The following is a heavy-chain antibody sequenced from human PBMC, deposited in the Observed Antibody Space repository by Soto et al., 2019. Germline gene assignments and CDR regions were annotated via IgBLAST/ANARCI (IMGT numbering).Heavy chain of an antibody. CDR2: ITPFNGNT. J-gene: IGHJ4*02. Sequence: GASVKVSCKGSGNTLTYVHLHWVRQAPGQALEWMGWITPFNGNTKYAQKFQDRVTITRDTSASTAYMELSSLRSEDTAVYYCARVGGMLSGSYIGYWGQGTLVTVSS. D-gene: IGHD1-26*01. CDR3: ARVGGMLSGSYIGY. V-gene: IGHV1-45*02. CDR1: GNTLTYVH.